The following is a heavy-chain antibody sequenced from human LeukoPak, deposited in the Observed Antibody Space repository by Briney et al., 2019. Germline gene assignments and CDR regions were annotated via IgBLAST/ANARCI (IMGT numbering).Heavy chain of an antibody. V-gene: IGHV3-30-3*01. D-gene: IGHD5-24*01. CDR1: GFTFSSYA. Sequence: GRSLRLSCAVSGFTFSSYAMYWVRQAPGKGLEWVAVISYDGSNKYYADSVKGRFTISRDNSKNTLYLQMNSLRAEDTAVYYCARSRVEMEDYGMDVWGQGTTVTVSS. CDR3: ARSRVEMEDYGMDV. CDR2: ISYDGSNK. J-gene: IGHJ6*02.